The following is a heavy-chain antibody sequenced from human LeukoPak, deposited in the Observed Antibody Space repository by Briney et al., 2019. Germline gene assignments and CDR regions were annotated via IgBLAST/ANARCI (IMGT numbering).Heavy chain of an antibody. CDR1: GFTFSTYS. V-gene: IGHV3-30*04. CDR3: ARGYTGDGSSYHLKWYFAY. Sequence: GGSLRLSCAASGFTFSTYSMHWVRQAPGKGLEWMAVISSDGSNNYYAESVKGRFTISRDNSDNTLYLQMSSLRAEDTAMYYCARGYTGDGSSYHLKWYFAYWGQGTLVTVSS. J-gene: IGHJ4*02. D-gene: IGHD3-22*01. CDR2: ISSDGSNN.